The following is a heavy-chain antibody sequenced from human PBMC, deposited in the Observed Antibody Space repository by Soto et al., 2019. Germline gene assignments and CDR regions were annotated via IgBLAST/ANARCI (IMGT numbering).Heavy chain of an antibody. CDR3: ARRRTDAFDI. D-gene: IGHD2-2*01. CDR1: GGSISSYY. CDR2: IYYSGST. J-gene: IGHJ3*02. V-gene: IGHV4-59*01. Sequence: PSETLSLTCTVSGGSISSYYWSWIRKPPGKGLEWIGYIYYSGSTNYNPSLKSRVTISVDTSKNQFSLKLSSVTAADTAVYYCARRRTDAFDIWGQGTMVTVSS.